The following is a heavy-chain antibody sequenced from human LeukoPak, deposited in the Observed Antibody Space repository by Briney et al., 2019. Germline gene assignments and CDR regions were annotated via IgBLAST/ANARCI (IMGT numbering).Heavy chain of an antibody. Sequence: SVKVSCKASGGTFSSYAISGVRQAPGQGLEWMGGIIPIFGTANYAQKFQGRVTITADKSTSTAYMELSSLRSEDTAVYYCATIGWDYYFDYWGQGTLVTVSS. J-gene: IGHJ4*02. CDR1: GGTFSSYA. CDR2: IIPIFGTA. V-gene: IGHV1-69*06. D-gene: IGHD1-26*01. CDR3: ATIGWDYYFDY.